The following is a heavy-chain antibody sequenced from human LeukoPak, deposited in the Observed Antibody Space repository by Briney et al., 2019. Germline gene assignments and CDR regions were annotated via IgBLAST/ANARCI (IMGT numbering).Heavy chain of an antibody. V-gene: IGHV4-4*09. CDR1: GGSISSYY. D-gene: IGHD7-27*01. CDR2: IYSSGST. Sequence: PSETLSLTCTVSGGSISSYYWSWIRQPPGKGLEWIGYIYSSGSTNYNPSLKSRVTISVDTSKNQFSLKLSSLTAADTAVYYCARRHLHRSGDYFDYWGQGTLVTVSS. J-gene: IGHJ4*02. CDR3: ARRHLHRSGDYFDY.